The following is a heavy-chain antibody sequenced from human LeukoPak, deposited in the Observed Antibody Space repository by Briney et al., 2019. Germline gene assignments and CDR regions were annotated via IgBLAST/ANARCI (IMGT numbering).Heavy chain of an antibody. V-gene: IGHV4-59*01. CDR1: GGSISRYY. CDR3: ATSPIFGVVSY. D-gene: IGHD3-3*02. CDR2: IYYSGDT. Sequence: SETRSLTCTVSGGSISRYYWSWIRQPPGKGLEWIGNIYYSGDTSYNPSLQSRVTISVDRSKNQFSLKLSSATAADTAVYYCATSPIFGVVSYWGQGTLVTVSS. J-gene: IGHJ4*02.